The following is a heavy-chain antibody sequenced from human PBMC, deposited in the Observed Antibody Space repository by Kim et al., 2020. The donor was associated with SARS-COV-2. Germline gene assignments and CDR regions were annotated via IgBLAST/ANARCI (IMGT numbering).Heavy chain of an antibody. Sequence: GGSLRLSCAASGFTFSSYAMSWVRQAPGKGLEWVSVISGSGGSTYYADSVKGRFTISRDNSKNTLYLQMNSLRAEDTAVYYCAKIIVGATVPSPAFDIWGQGTMVTVSS. J-gene: IGHJ3*02. V-gene: IGHV3-23*01. CDR1: GFTFSSYA. D-gene: IGHD1-26*01. CDR3: AKIIVGATVPSPAFDI. CDR2: ISGSGGST.